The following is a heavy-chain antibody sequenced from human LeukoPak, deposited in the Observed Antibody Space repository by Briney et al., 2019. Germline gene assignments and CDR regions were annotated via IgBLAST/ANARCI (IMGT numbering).Heavy chain of an antibody. CDR3: ARNRRDRSGYYQDFDY. J-gene: IGHJ4*02. CDR1: GGSITGYY. V-gene: IGHV3-11*01. Sequence: LSLTCTVSGGSITGYYWSWIRQAPGKELEWVSYIRGSSTPIHYADSVKGRFTISRDNAKNSLYLQMDTLRVEDTAVYYCARNRRDRSGYYQDFDYWGQGTLITVSS. CDR2: IRGSSTPI. D-gene: IGHD3-22*01.